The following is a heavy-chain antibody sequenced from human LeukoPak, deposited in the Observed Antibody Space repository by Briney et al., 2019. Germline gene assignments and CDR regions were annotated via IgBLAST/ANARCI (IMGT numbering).Heavy chain of an antibody. J-gene: IGHJ4*02. CDR2: ISGSGCST. D-gene: IGHD5-24*01. CDR3: AKEGGDGYIAYYFDY. Sequence: GGSLRLSCAASGFTFSSYAMSWVRQAPGKGLEWVSAISGSGCSTYYADSVKGRFTISRDNSKNTLYLQMNSLRAEDTAVYYCAKEGGDGYIAYYFDYWGQGTLVTVSS. CDR1: GFTFSSYA. V-gene: IGHV3-23*01.